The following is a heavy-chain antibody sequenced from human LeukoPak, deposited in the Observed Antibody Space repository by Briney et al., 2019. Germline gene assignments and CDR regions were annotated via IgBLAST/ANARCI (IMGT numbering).Heavy chain of an antibody. CDR3: ARESGAMVRGVMYAFDI. CDR2: INPNSGGT. CDR1: GYTFTGYY. V-gene: IGHV1-2*04. D-gene: IGHD3-10*01. J-gene: IGHJ3*02. Sequence: GASVKVSCKASGYTFTGYYMHWVRQAPGQGLEWMGWINPNSGGTNYAQKFQGWVTMIRDTSISTAYMELSRLRSDDTAVYYCARESGAMVRGVMYAFDIWGQGTMVTVSS.